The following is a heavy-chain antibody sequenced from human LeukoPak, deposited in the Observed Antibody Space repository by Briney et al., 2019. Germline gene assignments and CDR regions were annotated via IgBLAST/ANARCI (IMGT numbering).Heavy chain of an antibody. J-gene: IGHJ4*02. Sequence: GSLRLSCAASGFTFSIYWMHWVRQAPGKGLEWISRISNDDRNIRYADSVKGRFTISRDTAKNTLYLQMNSLRAEDTAMYYCARENLESTVPMQYWGQGTLVTVSS. CDR3: ARENLESTVPMQY. CDR2: ISNDDRNI. V-gene: IGHV3-74*01. CDR1: GFTFSIYW. D-gene: IGHD5/OR15-5a*01.